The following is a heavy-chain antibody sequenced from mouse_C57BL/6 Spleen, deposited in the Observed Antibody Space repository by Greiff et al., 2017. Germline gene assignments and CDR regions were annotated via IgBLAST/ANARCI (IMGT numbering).Heavy chain of an antibody. D-gene: IGHD4-1*01. V-gene: IGHV1-64*01. J-gene: IGHJ2*01. Sequence: QVQLQQPGAELVKPGASVKLSCKASGYTFTSYWMHWVKQRPGQGLEWIGMIHPNSGSTNYNEKFKSKATLTVDKSSSTAYMQLSSLTSEDSAVYYCARPTPNFFFDDWGQGTTLTVSS. CDR3: ARPTPNFFFDD. CDR1: GYTFTSYW. CDR2: IHPNSGST.